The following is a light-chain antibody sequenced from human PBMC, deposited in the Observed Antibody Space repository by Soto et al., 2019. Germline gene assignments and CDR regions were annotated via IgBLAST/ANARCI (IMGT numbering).Light chain of an antibody. CDR3: HQRSKLPPT. Sequence: EIVLTQSPATLSLSPGERATLSCRASQSVSTYLAWYQQTPGQAPSLLIYDASNRTTGIPARFSGSGSGTDFPLTSSSLEPDDAAVTYYHQRSKLPPTVDQGTRLEFK. CDR2: DAS. J-gene: IGKJ5*01. V-gene: IGKV3-11*01. CDR1: QSVSTY.